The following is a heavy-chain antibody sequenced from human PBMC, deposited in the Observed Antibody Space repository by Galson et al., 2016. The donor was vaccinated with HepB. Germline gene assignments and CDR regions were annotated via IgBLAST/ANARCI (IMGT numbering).Heavy chain of an antibody. Sequence: SLRLSCAASGFSLSNSAMHWVRQAPGKGLEWVAKISYDAKNVYYAESVRGRSAISRDYSKNALYLEMNSLRVEDTAVYYCAADATTIVTAFDYWGQGTLVTLSS. J-gene: IGHJ4*02. CDR1: GFSLSNSA. D-gene: IGHD2-21*02. CDR2: ISYDAKNV. V-gene: IGHV3-30*03. CDR3: AADATTIVTAFDY.